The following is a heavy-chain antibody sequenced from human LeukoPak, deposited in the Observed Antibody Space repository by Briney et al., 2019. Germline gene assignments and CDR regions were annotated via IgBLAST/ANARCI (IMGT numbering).Heavy chain of an antibody. CDR1: GYTFTSYG. CDR3: ARGTRLRFLEWSDAFDI. CDR2: ISAYNGNT. D-gene: IGHD3-3*01. Sequence: ASVKVSCKASGYTFTSYGISWVRQAPGQGLEWMGWISAYNGNTNYAQKLQGRVTMTTDTSTSTPYMELSRLRSDDTAVYYCARGTRLRFLEWSDAFDIWGQGTMVTVSS. V-gene: IGHV1-18*01. J-gene: IGHJ3*02.